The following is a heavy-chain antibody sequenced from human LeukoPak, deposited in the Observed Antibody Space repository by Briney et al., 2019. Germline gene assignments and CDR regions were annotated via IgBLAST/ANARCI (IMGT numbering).Heavy chain of an antibody. J-gene: IGHJ4*02. D-gene: IGHD3-10*02. CDR1: GFTLSNYA. Sequence: GGSLRLSCAASGFTLSNYAMHWVRQAPGKGLEYLSAINGNGGSTYYATSVKGKFTITRDNSKNTLYLQMDSLSAEDMAVFYCARPLGAGSYLDFWGQGTLVTVSS. V-gene: IGHV3-64*01. CDR2: INGNGGST. CDR3: ARPLGAGSYLDF.